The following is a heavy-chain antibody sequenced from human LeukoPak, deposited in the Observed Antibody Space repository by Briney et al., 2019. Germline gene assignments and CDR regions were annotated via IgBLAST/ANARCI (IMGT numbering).Heavy chain of an antibody. CDR2: IHYTGST. CDR3: ARIREDAFDI. D-gene: IGHD3-10*01. V-gene: IGHV4-59*01. Sequence: PSETLSLTCLVSGGSISGSHWSWIRQPPGKGLEWIGYIHYTGSTDYNPSLRSRVTLSIDMSKNQFSLRLSSVTAADTAVYYCARIREDAFDIWGQGRMVTVSS. CDR1: GGSISGSH. J-gene: IGHJ3*02.